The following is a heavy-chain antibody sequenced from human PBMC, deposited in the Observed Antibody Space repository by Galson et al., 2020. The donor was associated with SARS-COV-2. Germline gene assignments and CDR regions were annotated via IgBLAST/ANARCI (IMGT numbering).Heavy chain of an antibody. D-gene: IGHD6-13*01. Sequence: ASVKVSCKASGYTFTSYGISWVRQAPGQGLEWMGWISAYNGNTNYAQKLQGRVTMTTDTSTSTAYMELRSLRSDDTAVYYCARDDLTAELAAAGSGRWDYYYYGMDVWGQGTTVTVSS. CDR3: ARDDLTAELAAAGSGRWDYYYYGMDV. V-gene: IGHV1-18*01. J-gene: IGHJ6*02. CDR2: ISAYNGNT. CDR1: GYTFTSYG.